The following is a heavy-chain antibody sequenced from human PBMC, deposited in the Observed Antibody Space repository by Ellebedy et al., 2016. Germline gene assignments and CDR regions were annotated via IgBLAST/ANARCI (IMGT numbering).Heavy chain of an antibody. CDR3: AKDQPLYCSGGSCPLDH. CDR1: GFPFSSYG. V-gene: IGHV3-30*18. Sequence: GGSLRLSXEASGFPFSSYGIHWVRQAPGKGLEWVAFTSYDAVKIYYIDSVKGRFTISRDDSTNTVFLQMTGLTAEDTAIYYCAKDQPLYCSGGSCPLDHWGQGTLVTVSS. J-gene: IGHJ4*02. D-gene: IGHD2-15*01. CDR2: TSYDAVKI.